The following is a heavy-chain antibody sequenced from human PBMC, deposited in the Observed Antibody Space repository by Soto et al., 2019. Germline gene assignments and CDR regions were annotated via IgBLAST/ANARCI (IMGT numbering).Heavy chain of an antibody. CDR3: ARANPRPYSSSSHFDY. CDR1: GGSISDRSSY. J-gene: IGHJ4*02. V-gene: IGHV4-39*01. Sequence: SETLSLTCTVPGGSISDRSSYWGWIRQPPGKGLEWIGHMFHSGSTYYNPSLKSRVTISVDTSKNQFSLKLSSVTAADTAVYYCARANPRPYSSSSHFDYWGQGTLVTVSS. CDR2: MFHSGST. D-gene: IGHD6-6*01.